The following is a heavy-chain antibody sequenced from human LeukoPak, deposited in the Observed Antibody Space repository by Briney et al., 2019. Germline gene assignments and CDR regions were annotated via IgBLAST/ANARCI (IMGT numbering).Heavy chain of an antibody. V-gene: IGHV3-72*01. J-gene: IGHJ4*02. D-gene: IGHD4-17*01. CDR3: ARDGIYGDYLFDY. Sequence: GGSLRLSCAASGFTFSDHYMDWVRQAPGKGLEWVGRTTNKANRYTTEYAASVKGRFTISRDDSKNSLYLQMNSLKTEDTAVYYCARDGIYGDYLFDYWGQGTLVTVSS. CDR1: GFTFSDHY. CDR2: TTNKANRYTT.